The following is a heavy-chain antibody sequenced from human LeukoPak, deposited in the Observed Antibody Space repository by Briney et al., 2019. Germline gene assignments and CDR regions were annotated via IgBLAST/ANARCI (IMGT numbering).Heavy chain of an antibody. CDR3: ARDRYYYYDNSGYYYDY. CDR2: IYTSGSA. D-gene: IGHD3-22*01. V-gene: IGHV4-4*07. Sequence: SETLSLTCTVSGGSITSYYWSWIRQPAGKGLEWIGRIYTSGSANYNPSLKSRVTMSVDTSKNQFSLKLSSVTAADTAVYYCARDRYYYYDNSGYYYDYWGQGTLVTVSS. J-gene: IGHJ4*02. CDR1: GGSITSYY.